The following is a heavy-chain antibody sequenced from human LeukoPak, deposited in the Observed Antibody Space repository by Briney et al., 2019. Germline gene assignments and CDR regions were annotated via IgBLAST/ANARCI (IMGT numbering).Heavy chain of an antibody. CDR3: ARAAKIVVVPAASSGY. D-gene: IGHD2-2*01. CDR2: INPNSGGT. V-gene: IGHV1-2*02. J-gene: IGHJ4*02. CDR1: GYTFTGYY. Sequence: ASVKVSCKASGYTFTGYYMHWVRQAPGQGLEWIGWINPNSGGTNYAQKFQGRVTMTRDTSISTAYMELSRLRSDDTAVYYCARAAKIVVVPAASSGYWGQGTLVTVSS.